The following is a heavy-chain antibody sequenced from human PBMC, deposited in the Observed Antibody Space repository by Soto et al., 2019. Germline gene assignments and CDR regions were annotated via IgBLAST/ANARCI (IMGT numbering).Heavy chain of an antibody. V-gene: IGHV3-23*01. Sequence: EVHLLESGGGLVQPGGSLRLSCAASGFTFSTYAMTWVRQAPGKGLEWVSALSGNSGTTYSADSVKGRFTISRDNSRNTLYLQMSSLRADDTALYYCAKGSKFTIFSPNDYWGQGTLVTVSS. CDR2: LSGNSGTT. J-gene: IGHJ4*02. D-gene: IGHD3-3*01. CDR1: GFTFSTYA. CDR3: AKGSKFTIFSPNDY.